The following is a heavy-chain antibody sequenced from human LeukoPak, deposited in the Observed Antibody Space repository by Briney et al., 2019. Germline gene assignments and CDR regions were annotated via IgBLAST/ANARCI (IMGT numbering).Heavy chain of an antibody. CDR2: INHSGST. V-gene: IGHV4-34*01. D-gene: IGHD3-16*02. J-gene: IGHJ4*02. Sequence: SETLSLTCAVYGVSFSGYYWSWIRQPPGKGLEWIGEINHSGSTNYNPSLKSRVTISVDTSKNQFSLKLSSVTAADTAVYYCARFLAYDYVWGSYRYGSYFDYWGQGTLVTVSS. CDR3: ARFLAYDYVWGSYRYGSYFDY. CDR1: GVSFSGYY.